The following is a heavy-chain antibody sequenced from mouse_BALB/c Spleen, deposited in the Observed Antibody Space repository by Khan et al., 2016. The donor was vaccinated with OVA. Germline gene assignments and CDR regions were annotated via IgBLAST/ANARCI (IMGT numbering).Heavy chain of an antibody. CDR2: ISTLAYSH. V-gene: IGHV5-15*02. J-gene: IGHJ3*01. CDR3: ARLCSGSRWAY. CDR1: GFTFSDYG. Sequence: EVELVESGGGLVQPGGSRKLSCAASGFTFSDYGMAWVRQAPGKGPEWVAFISTLAYSHYYADTVTGRFTISIENAKNTLYLEMRSLRSEDTDMYYCARLCSGSRWAYWGPASLATSSA. D-gene: IGHD1-1*01.